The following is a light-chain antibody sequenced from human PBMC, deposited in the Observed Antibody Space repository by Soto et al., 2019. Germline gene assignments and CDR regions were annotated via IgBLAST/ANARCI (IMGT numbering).Light chain of an antibody. Sequence: QSALTQPPSASGSPGQSVTISCTGTSRDVGGHDYVSWYQQHPGKAPKLMIYELSKRPSGVPDRFSGSKSGNTASLTVSGLRVEYGAVYSPTSFVPANILIFGGGPNLPVL. J-gene: IGLJ2*01. CDR3: TSFVPANILI. CDR1: SRDVGGHDY. CDR2: ELS. V-gene: IGLV2-8*01.